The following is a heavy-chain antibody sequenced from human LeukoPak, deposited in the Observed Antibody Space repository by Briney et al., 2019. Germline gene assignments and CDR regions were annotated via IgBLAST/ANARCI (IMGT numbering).Heavy chain of an antibody. Sequence: NPSETLSLTCTVSGGSISSYYWSWIRQPAGKGLEWIGRIYTSGSTNYNPSLKSRVTMSVDTSKNQFSLKLSSVTAADTAVYYCARGDPGIAVAGFDYWGQGTLVTVSS. J-gene: IGHJ4*02. CDR2: IYTSGST. V-gene: IGHV4-4*07. D-gene: IGHD6-19*01. CDR1: GGSISSYY. CDR3: ARGDPGIAVAGFDY.